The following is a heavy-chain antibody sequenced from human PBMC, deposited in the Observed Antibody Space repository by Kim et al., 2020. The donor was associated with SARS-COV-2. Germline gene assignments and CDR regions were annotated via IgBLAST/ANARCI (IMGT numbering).Heavy chain of an antibody. D-gene: IGHD1-1*01. J-gene: IGHJ5*02. CDR2: NK. Sequence: NKYYADSVKGQFTIARDNSKNTLYLQMNSLRAEDTAVYYCARDVEGFDPWGQGTLVTVSS. V-gene: IGHV3-30*01. CDR3: ARDVEGFDP.